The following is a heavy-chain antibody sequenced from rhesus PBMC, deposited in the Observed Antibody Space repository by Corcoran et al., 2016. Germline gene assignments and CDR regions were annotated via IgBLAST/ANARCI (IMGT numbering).Heavy chain of an antibody. CDR1: GYTFTDYY. V-gene: IGHV1-111*02. CDR2: SEHEDGEP. CDR3: ATGMGSGWYAVDY. D-gene: IGHD6-31*01. J-gene: IGHJ4*01. Sequence: EVQLVQSGAEVKKPGASVNISCKASGYTFTDYYLHWVRQAPGKGRGWMGLSEHEDGEPITHQNVQARATLPSYTSTDTATMELSSLRAEDTAVYYCATGMGSGWYAVDYWGQGVLVTVSS.